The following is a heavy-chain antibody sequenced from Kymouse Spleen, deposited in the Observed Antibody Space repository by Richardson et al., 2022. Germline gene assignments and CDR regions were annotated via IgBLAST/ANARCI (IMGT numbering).Heavy chain of an antibody. D-gene: IGHD3-10*01. Sequence: QLQLQESGPGLVKPSETLSLTCTVSGGSISSSSYYWGWIRQPPGKGLEWIGSIYYSGSTYYNPSLKSRVTISVDTSKNQFSLKLSSVTAADTAVYYCARQTMVRGVIDWYFDLWGRGTLVTVSS. CDR2: IYYSGST. CDR3: ARQTMVRGVIDWYFDL. J-gene: IGHJ2*01. CDR1: GGSISSSSYY. V-gene: IGHV4-39*01.